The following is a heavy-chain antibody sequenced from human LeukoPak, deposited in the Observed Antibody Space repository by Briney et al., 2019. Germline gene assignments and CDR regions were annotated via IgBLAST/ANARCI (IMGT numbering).Heavy chain of an antibody. CDR1: GGSISSYY. J-gene: IGHJ4*02. Sequence: PSETLSLTCTVSGGSISSYYWSWIRQPPGKGLEWIGYIYYSGSTNYNPSLKSRVTISVDTSKNQFSLKLNSVTAADTAVYYCARHFRPEAVGVTRGFDYWGQGTLVTVSS. CDR2: IYYSGST. V-gene: IGHV4-59*08. D-gene: IGHD1-26*01. CDR3: ARHFRPEAVGVTRGFDY.